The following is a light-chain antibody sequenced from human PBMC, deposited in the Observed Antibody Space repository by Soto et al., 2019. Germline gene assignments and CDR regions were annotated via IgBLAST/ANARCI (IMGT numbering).Light chain of an antibody. J-gene: IGKJ1*01. CDR3: LKYPNLWA. Sequence: ILMTQSPATVSVSPGESATLSCRASQNIYYNVAWYQHRPGQAPRLLIYRASTRAPGVPARFSGSGSGTEFTLTISRQQPEDFYGYSCLKYPNLWAFGQGTKVEI. CDR2: RAS. CDR1: QNIYYN. V-gene: IGKV3-15*01.